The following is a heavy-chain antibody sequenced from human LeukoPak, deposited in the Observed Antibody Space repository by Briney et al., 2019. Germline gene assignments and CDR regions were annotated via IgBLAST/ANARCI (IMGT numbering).Heavy chain of an antibody. CDR3: AKDIFTMVRGVVDY. V-gene: IGHV3-9*01. J-gene: IGHJ4*02. CDR1: GFTFSSYW. Sequence: GGSLRLSCAASGFTFSSYWMHWVRQAPGKGLEWVSGISWNSGSIGYADSVKGRFTISRDNAKNSLYLQMNSLRAEDTALYYCAKDIFTMVRGVVDYWGQGTLVTVSS. CDR2: ISWNSGSI. D-gene: IGHD3-10*01.